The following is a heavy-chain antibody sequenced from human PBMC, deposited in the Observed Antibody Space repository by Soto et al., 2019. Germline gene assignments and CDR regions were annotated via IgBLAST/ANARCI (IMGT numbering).Heavy chain of an antibody. CDR3: AREKGYISGPKNFDY. J-gene: IGHJ4*02. CDR2: IYYSGSS. D-gene: IGHD5-12*01. V-gene: IGHV4-30-4*01. Sequence: PSETLSLTCTVSGGSISSGDYYWSWIRQPPGKGLEWIGYIYYSGSSYYNPSLKSRVTMSVDTSKNQFSLKLSSVTAADTAVYYCAREKGYISGPKNFDYWGQGTLVTVSS. CDR1: GGSISSGDYY.